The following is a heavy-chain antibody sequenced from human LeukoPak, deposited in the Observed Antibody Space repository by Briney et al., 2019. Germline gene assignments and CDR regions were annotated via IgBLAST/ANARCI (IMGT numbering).Heavy chain of an antibody. CDR1: GGSISSYY. Sequence: TSETLSLTCTVSGGSISSYYWSWIRQPPGKGLEWIGYIYYSGSTDYNPSLKSRVTISVDTSKNQFSLKLSSVTAADTAVYYCARGDTYYDILTGYYFSYYYYYMDVWGKGTTVTVSS. J-gene: IGHJ6*03. V-gene: IGHV4-59*01. CDR3: ARGDTYYDILTGYYFSYYYYYMDV. CDR2: IYYSGST. D-gene: IGHD3-9*01.